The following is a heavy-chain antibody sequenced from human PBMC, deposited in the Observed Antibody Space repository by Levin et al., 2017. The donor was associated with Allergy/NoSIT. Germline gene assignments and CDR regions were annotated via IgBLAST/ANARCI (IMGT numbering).Heavy chain of an antibody. CDR3: ARDRSSGWANWFDP. J-gene: IGHJ5*02. D-gene: IGHD6-19*01. V-gene: IGHV3-48*01. Sequence: GGSLRLSCAASGFTFSSYSMNWVRQAPGKGLEWVSYISSSSSTIYYADSVKGRFTISRDNAKNSLYLQMNSLRAEDTAVYYCARDRSSGWANWFDPWGQGTLVTVSS. CDR2: ISSSSSTI. CDR1: GFTFSSYS.